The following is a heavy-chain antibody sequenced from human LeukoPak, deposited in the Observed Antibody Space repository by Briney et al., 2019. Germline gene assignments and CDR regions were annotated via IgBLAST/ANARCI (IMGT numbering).Heavy chain of an antibody. Sequence: SVKVSCKASGGTFSSYAISWVRQAPGQGLDWMGGIIPIFGTANYAQKFQGRVTITADESTSTAYMELSSLRSEDTAVYYCAREVTSYRKALYYFDYWGQGTLVTVSS. CDR2: IIPIFGTA. CDR1: GGTFSSYA. V-gene: IGHV1-69*13. D-gene: IGHD1-26*01. CDR3: AREVTSYRKALYYFDY. J-gene: IGHJ4*02.